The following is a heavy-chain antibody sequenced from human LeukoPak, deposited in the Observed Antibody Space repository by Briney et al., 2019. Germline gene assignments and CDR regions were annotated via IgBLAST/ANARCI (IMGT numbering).Heavy chain of an antibody. Sequence: PGGSLRLSCAASGFTFSSYWMNWVRQAPGKGLEWVSYISNSDSNIKYADSVNGRFTISRDNAKNSLYLQMNSLRVEDTAVYYCARVGYSRTWHSGSAFDFWGQGTMVTVSS. D-gene: IGHD1-26*01. CDR2: ISNSDSNI. J-gene: IGHJ3*01. V-gene: IGHV3-48*04. CDR1: GFTFSSYW. CDR3: ARVGYSRTWHSGSAFDF.